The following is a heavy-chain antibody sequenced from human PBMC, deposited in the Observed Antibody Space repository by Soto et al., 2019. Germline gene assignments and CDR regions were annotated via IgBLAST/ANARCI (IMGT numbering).Heavy chain of an antibody. CDR1: GGTFSSYT. J-gene: IGHJ6*03. Sequence: ASVKVSCKASGGTFSSYTISWVRQAPGQGLEWMGRIIPILGIANYAQKFQGRVTITADKSTSTAYMELSSLRSEDTAVYYCARVLKQLDYYMDVWGKGTTVTVSS. V-gene: IGHV1-69*02. CDR2: IIPILGIA. D-gene: IGHD6-6*01. CDR3: ARVLKQLDYYMDV.